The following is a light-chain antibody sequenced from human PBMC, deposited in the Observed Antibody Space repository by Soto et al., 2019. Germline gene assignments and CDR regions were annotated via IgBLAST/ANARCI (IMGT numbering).Light chain of an antibody. J-gene: IGLJ1*01. V-gene: IGLV2-14*01. CDR3: TSYTAKNTLV. CDR2: DVN. Sequence: QSVLTQPASVSGSPGQSITISCSGPTSDIHDFNSISWYRHHPGKAPRLIVYDVNKRPSGISPRFSGSKSGLTASLTISGLQGEDEADYFCTSYTAKNTLVFGTGTKATVL. CDR1: TSDIHDFNS.